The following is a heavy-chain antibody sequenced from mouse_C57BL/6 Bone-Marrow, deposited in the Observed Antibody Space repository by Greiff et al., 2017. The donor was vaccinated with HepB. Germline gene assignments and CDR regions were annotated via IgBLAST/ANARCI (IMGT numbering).Heavy chain of an antibody. D-gene: IGHD2-4*01. CDR2: IYPGSGST. J-gene: IGHJ3*01. CDR1: GYTFTSYW. V-gene: IGHV1-55*01. Sequence: VQLQQPGAELVKPGASVKMSCKASGYTFTSYWITWVKQRPGQGLEWIGDIYPGSGSTNYNEKFKSKATLTVDTSSSTAYMQLSSLTSEDSAVYYCARADYDRAWFAYWGQGTLVTVSA. CDR3: ARADYDRAWFAY.